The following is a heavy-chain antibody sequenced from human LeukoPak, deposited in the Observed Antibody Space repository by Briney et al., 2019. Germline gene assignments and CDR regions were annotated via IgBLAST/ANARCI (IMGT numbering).Heavy chain of an antibody. Sequence: PGGSLRLSCTASAFTFSGYWMHWVRQAPGKGLVWVSRINSDGYSITYADSVKGRFTISRDNAKNTLYLQMNSLIVEDTAVYFCARAYFGSGFDSWGQGTLVTVSS. V-gene: IGHV3-74*03. D-gene: IGHD3-9*01. J-gene: IGHJ5*01. CDR1: AFTFSGYW. CDR3: ARAYFGSGFDS. CDR2: INSDGYSI.